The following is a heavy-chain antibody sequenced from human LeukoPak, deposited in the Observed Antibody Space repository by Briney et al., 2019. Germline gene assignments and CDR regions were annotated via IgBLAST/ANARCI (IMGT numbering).Heavy chain of an antibody. D-gene: IGHD6-13*01. CDR2: IKQDGSEK. J-gene: IGHJ6*02. V-gene: IGHV3-7*01. CDR3: ARPITAAGTANYGMDV. CDR1: GFTFSSYG. Sequence: GGSLRLSCAASGFTFSSYGMNWVRQAPGKGLEWVANIKQDGSEKYYVDSVKGRFTISRDNAKNSLYLQMNSLRAEDTAVYYCARPITAAGTANYGMDVWGQGTTVTVSS.